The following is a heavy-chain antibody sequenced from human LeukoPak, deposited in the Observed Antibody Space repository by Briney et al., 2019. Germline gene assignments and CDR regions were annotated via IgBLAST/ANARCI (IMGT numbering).Heavy chain of an antibody. D-gene: IGHD6-19*01. V-gene: IGHV4-59*08. CDR3: ARAVSGRFDY. Sequence: PSETLSLTCTVSGGSISSYFWSWIRQPPGKGLDWIGYIYDSGSTNYNPSLKSRVTISVDTSKNQFSLKLSSVTAADTAIYYCARAVSGRFDYWGQGTLVTVSS. CDR2: IYDSGST. CDR1: GGSISSYF. J-gene: IGHJ4*02.